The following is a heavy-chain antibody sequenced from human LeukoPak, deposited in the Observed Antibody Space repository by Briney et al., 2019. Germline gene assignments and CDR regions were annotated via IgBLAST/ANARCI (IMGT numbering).Heavy chain of an antibody. Sequence: SVKVSRKASGGTFSSYAISWVRQAPGQGLEWMGGIIPIFGTANYAQKFQGRVTITADESTSTAYMELSSLRSEDTAVYYCASGADIVVVPAAIRGHNYYYGMDVWGQGTTVTVSS. CDR1: GGTFSSYA. CDR3: ASGADIVVVPAAIRGHNYYYGMDV. CDR2: IIPIFGTA. D-gene: IGHD2-2*02. J-gene: IGHJ6*02. V-gene: IGHV1-69*13.